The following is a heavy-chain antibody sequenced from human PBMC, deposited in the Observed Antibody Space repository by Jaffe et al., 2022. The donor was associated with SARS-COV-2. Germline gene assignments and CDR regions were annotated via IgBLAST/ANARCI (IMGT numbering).Heavy chain of an antibody. V-gene: IGHV3-23*01. CDR1: GLSSSSYV. D-gene: IGHD2-21*01. Sequence: EVQLLESGGNLVQPGGSLRLSCAVSGLSSSSYVMNWVRQAPGKGLEWVSSISGSGTSTFFSDSVRGRFTISRDDSKDTLYLQMSSLRVEDTAVYYCAKGRFVPDYWGQGTLVTVSS. CDR2: ISGSGTST. CDR3: AKGRFVPDY. J-gene: IGHJ4*02.